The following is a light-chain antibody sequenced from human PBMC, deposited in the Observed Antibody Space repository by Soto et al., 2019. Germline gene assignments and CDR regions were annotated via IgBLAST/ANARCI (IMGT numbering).Light chain of an antibody. CDR3: QEYYTYPWT. CDR1: QSISSW. CDR2: KVS. Sequence: DIHVTQSPSGLSGSIGDRCTITCRASQSISSWLAWYQQKPGKAPKFLIHKVSTLVSGVPSRFSGSGSGTEFTLTISSLQPDDFATYFCQEYYTYPWTFGQGTKVDIK. J-gene: IGKJ1*01. V-gene: IGKV1-5*03.